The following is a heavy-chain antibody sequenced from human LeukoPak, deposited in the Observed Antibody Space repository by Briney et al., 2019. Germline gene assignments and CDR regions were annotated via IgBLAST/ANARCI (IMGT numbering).Heavy chain of an antibody. J-gene: IGHJ3*01. CDR2: INPNSRGT. D-gene: IGHD1-26*01. Sequence: ASVKVSCKASGYTFTGYYMHWVRQAPGQGLEWMGWINPNSRGTNYAQRFQGRVTMTRDTSISTAYMELSRLRSDDTAVYYCARRGSPGGFDVWGQGTLVTLSS. CDR1: GYTFTGYY. CDR3: ARRGSPGGFDV. V-gene: IGHV1-2*02.